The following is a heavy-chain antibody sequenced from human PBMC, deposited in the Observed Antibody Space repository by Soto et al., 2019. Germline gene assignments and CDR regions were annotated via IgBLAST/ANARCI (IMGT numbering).Heavy chain of an antibody. Sequence: GGSLRLSCAASGFTFSHYEMNWVRQAPGKGLEWVSHISTSGGTTYYADSVKGRFTISRDNGKNSLNLQMNSLRAEHTAVYYCARPGYYESSGYNYNYYAMDVWGQGTTVTVSS. V-gene: IGHV3-48*03. CDR1: GFTFSHYE. J-gene: IGHJ6*02. D-gene: IGHD3-22*01. CDR2: ISTSGGTT. CDR3: ARPGYYESSGYNYNYYAMDV.